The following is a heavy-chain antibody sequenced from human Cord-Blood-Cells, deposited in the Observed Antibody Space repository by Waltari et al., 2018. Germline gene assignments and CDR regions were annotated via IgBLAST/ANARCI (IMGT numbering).Heavy chain of an antibody. CDR2: IYYSGST. Sequence: QLQLQESGPGLVKPSETLSLTCTVSGGSISSSSYYWGWIRQPPGKGLEWIGSIYYSGSTYYTPSLKSRVTISVDTSKNQFSLKLSSVTAADTAVYYCARRSSSSWFDYWGQGTLVTVSS. V-gene: IGHV4-39*01. CDR3: ARRSSSSWFDY. J-gene: IGHJ4*02. CDR1: GGSISSSSYY. D-gene: IGHD6-13*01.